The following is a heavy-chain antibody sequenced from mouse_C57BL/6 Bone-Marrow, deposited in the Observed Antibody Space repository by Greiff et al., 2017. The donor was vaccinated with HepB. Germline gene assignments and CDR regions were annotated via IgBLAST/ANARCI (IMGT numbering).Heavy chain of an antibody. CDR3: ARKPLYWYFDV. CDR1: GFNIKNIY. Sequence: VQLQQSVAELVRPGASVKLSCTASGFNIKNIYMHWVKQRPEQGLEWIGRIDPANGNTKYAPKFQGKATITADTSSNTAYLQLSSLTSEDTAIYYCARKPLYWYFDVWGTGTTVTVSS. CDR2: IDPANGNT. V-gene: IGHV14-3*01. J-gene: IGHJ1*03.